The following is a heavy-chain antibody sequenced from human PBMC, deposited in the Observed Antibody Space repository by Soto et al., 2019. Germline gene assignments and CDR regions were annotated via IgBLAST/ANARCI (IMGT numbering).Heavy chain of an antibody. CDR3: ARRIVVVPAGKEWYFDL. CDR2: IYYSGST. Sequence: QVQLQESGPGLVKPSQTLSLTCTVSGGSISSGGYYWSWIRQHPGKGLEWIGYIYYSGSTYYNPSLKSRVTIAVDTSKNQFSLKLSSVTAADTAVYYWARRIVVVPAGKEWYFDLWGRGTLVPVSS. CDR1: GGSISSGGYY. J-gene: IGHJ2*01. V-gene: IGHV4-31*03. D-gene: IGHD2-2*01.